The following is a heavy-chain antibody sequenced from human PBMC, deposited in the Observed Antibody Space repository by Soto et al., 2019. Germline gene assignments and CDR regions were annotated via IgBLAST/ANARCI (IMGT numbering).Heavy chain of an antibody. Sequence: QVQLVESGGGVVQPGRSLRLSCAASGFTFSSYSMNWVRQAPGKGLEWVAVIWYDGSNKYYADSVKGRFTISRVNSKDTLYLSMNSLRADQTAVYYCARDRNGLDSGYDSPDYWGQGTLFTVS. V-gene: IGHV3-33*01. J-gene: IGHJ4*02. CDR1: GFTFSSYS. D-gene: IGHD5-12*01. CDR3: ARDRNGLDSGYDSPDY. CDR2: IWYDGSNK.